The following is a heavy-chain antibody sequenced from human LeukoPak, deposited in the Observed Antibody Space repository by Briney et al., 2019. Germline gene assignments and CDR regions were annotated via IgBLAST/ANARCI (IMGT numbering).Heavy chain of an antibody. V-gene: IGHV4-39*07. J-gene: IGHJ6*03. CDR3: DYMAV. CDR2: T. Sequence: PSETLSLTCTVSGGSISTSSYYWGWIRQPPGKGLEWIGITHYSPSLKSRVSISVDTSKNHFSLNVTSVTAADTAVYFCDYMAVWGKGTPVTVSS. CDR1: GGSISTSSYY.